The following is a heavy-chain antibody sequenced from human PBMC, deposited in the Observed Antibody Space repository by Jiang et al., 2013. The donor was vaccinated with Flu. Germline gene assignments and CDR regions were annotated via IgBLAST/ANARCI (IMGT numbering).Heavy chain of an antibody. CDR2: IYYSGST. Sequence: GSGLVKPSQTLSLTCTVSGGSISSGGYYWSWIRQHPGKGLEWIGYIYYSGSTYYNPSLKSRVTISVDTSKNQFSLKLSSVTAADTAVYYCARAWRELLSNARFDPWGQGTLVTVSS. J-gene: IGHJ5*02. CDR3: ARAWRELLSNARFDP. D-gene: IGHD1-26*01. CDR1: GGSISSGGYY. V-gene: IGHV4-31*03.